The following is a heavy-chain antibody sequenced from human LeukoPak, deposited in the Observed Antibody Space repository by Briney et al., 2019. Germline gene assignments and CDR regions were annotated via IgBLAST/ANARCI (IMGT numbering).Heavy chain of an antibody. CDR3: AKGGSTNFYYGDV. V-gene: IGHV4-59*01. J-gene: IGHJ6*02. Sequence: PSETLSRTCSVSGGSMTNLYWTWIRQPPGKGLEWIGDIYDSGSTRYNTSLESRVTISVDTSKNQFSLKLSSVTAADTAVYYCAKGGSTNFYYGDVWGQGTTVTVSS. CDR1: GGSMTNLY. CDR2: IYDSGST. D-gene: IGHD2/OR15-2a*01.